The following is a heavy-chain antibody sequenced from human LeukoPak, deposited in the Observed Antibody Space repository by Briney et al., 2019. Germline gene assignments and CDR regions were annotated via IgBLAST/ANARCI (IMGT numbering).Heavy chain of an antibody. Sequence: GASVKVSCKASGGTFSSYAISWVRQAPGQGLEWVGGIIPIFGTANYAQKFQGRVTITADKSTSTAYMELSSLRSEDTAVYYCARGSSGWYRAYFDHWGQGTLVTVSS. J-gene: IGHJ4*02. CDR1: GGTFSSYA. V-gene: IGHV1-69*06. D-gene: IGHD6-19*01. CDR2: IIPIFGTA. CDR3: ARGSSGWYRAYFDH.